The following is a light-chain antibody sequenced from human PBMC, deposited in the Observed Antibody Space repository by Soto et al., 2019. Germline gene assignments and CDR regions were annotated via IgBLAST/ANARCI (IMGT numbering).Light chain of an antibody. CDR3: QQYGGSPSIT. J-gene: IGKJ5*01. Sequence: IVLTQSPASLPLSPGARATLPCRAIGMIVSSYLAWYQQKPGQAPRLLIYGESTRATGISDRFSGSGSGTDFTLTISRLEPEDFAVYYCQQYGGSPSITFGQGTRLEIK. CDR1: GMIVSSY. CDR2: GES. V-gene: IGKV3-20*01.